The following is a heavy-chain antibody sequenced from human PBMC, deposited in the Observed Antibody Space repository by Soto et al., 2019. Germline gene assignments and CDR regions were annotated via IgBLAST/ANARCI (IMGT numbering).Heavy chain of an antibody. CDR2: INPSGGST. CDR1: GYTFTSYY. Sequence: GASVKVSCKASGYTFTSYYMHWVRQAPGQGLEWMGIINPSGGSTSYAQKFQGRVTMTRDTSTSTVYMELSSLRSEDTAVYYCARTLYSSSWYTGGTHPDYWGQGTLVTVSS. V-gene: IGHV1-46*01. D-gene: IGHD6-13*01. CDR3: ARTLYSSSWYTGGTHPDY. J-gene: IGHJ4*02.